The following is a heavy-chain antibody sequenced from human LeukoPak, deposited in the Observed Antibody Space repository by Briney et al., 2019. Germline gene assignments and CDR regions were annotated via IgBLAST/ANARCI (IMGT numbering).Heavy chain of an antibody. CDR2: IYYSGST. V-gene: IGHV4-30-4*01. CDR1: GGSISSGDYY. J-gene: IGHJ4*02. CDR3: ARDSITFGGVIVQDY. Sequence: PSETLSLTCTVSGGSISSGDYYWSWIRQPPGKGLEWIGYIYYSGSTYYNPSLKRRVTISVDTSKNQFSLKLSSVTAADTAVYYCARDSITFGGVIVQDYWGQGTLVTVSS. D-gene: IGHD3-16*02.